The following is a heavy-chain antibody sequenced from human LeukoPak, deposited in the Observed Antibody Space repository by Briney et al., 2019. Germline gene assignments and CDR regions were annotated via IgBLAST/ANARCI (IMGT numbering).Heavy chain of an antibody. CDR1: GYTFSTYD. V-gene: IGHV1-8*03. CDR3: ARGYYDSSGYYFGADDAFDI. CDR2: MSPYNGNT. J-gene: IGHJ3*02. Sequence: GASVKVSCKASGYTFSTYDINWVRQATGQGLEWMGWMSPYNGNTGFAQKFQGRVTITRNTSISTAYMELSSLRSEDTAVYYCARGYYDSSGYYFGADDAFDIWGQGTMVTVSS. D-gene: IGHD3-22*01.